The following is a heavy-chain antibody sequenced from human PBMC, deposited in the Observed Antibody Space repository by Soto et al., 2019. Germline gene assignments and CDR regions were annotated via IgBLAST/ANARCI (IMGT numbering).Heavy chain of an antibody. J-gene: IGHJ4*02. D-gene: IGHD6-19*01. Sequence: SGPTLVNPTQTLTLTCTFSGFSLTSGMCVNWIRRPPGKALEWLARIDWDDDKYYSTSLKTRLTISKYTSKNRKVLTITNIDPVETATYYCAWETMAVPGRSMVDWYCCDYRGQGSLVTV. CDR3: AWETMAVPGRSMVDWYCCDY. V-gene: IGHV2-70*11. CDR1: GFSLTSGMC. CDR2: IDWDDDK.